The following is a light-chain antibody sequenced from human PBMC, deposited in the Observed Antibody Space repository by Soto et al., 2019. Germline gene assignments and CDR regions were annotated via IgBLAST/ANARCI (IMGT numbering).Light chain of an antibody. CDR2: AVT. J-gene: IGLJ1*01. Sequence: QSVLTQPASVSGYPGQSITISCTGTSRDGGCYTYGSWYQQQPGKAPKSLICAVTGRPSGGSSRLSGCKSGNTASLTISGLHAEDEADYYCSSYTSSSTLFGTGTKVTVL. V-gene: IGLV2-14*01. CDR3: SSYTSSSTL. CDR1: SRDGGCYTY.